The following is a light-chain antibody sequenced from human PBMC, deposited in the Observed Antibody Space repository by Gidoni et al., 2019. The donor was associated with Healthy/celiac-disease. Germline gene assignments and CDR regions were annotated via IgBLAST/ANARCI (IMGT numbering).Light chain of an antibody. CDR2: GNS. CDR3: QSYDSSSVYV. Sequence: QSVLTQPPSVSGAPGPRVTISCTGSSSNIGAGYDVHWYQQLPGTAPKLLIYGNSNRPSGVPDRFSGSKSGTSASLAITGLQAEDEADYYCQSYDSSSVYVFGTGTKVTVL. V-gene: IGLV1-40*01. J-gene: IGLJ1*01. CDR1: SSNIGAGYD.